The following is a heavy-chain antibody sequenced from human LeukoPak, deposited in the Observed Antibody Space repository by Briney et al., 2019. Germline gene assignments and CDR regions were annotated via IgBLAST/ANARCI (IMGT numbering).Heavy chain of an antibody. Sequence: ASVKVSCQASGYTSTRDYIHWVRQAPGQGLEWMGIINPSGGQTNYAQKFQGRVTMTRDTSTSTVYMELSSLRSEDKAVYYCARDWNWGSSDAFDIWGQGTMVTVSS. V-gene: IGHV1-46*01. J-gene: IGHJ3*02. CDR3: ARDWNWGSSDAFDI. CDR1: GYTSTRDY. D-gene: IGHD7-27*01. CDR2: INPSGGQT.